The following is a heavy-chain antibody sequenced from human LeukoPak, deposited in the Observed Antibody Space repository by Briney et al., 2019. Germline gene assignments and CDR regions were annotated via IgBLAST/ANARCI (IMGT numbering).Heavy chain of an antibody. CDR1: GFTFDDST. CDR2: ISWDGGST. D-gene: IGHD3-10*01. V-gene: IGHV3-43*01. CDR3: AKAHKLWFGELWGFDY. Sequence: PGGSLRLSCAASGFTFDDSTMRWVRQAPGKGLEWVSLISWDGGSTYYADSVKGRFTISRDNSKNSLYLQMNSLKTEDTALYYCAKAHKLWFGELWGFDYWGQGTLVTVSS. J-gene: IGHJ4*02.